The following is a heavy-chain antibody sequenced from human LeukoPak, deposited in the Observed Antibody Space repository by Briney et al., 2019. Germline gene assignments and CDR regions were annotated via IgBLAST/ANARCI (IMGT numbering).Heavy chain of an antibody. J-gene: IGHJ4*02. CDR2: IDHNGIT. V-gene: IGHV4-34*01. CDR3: ARGGGGATAFYYDY. D-gene: IGHD1-26*01. Sequence: PSETLSLTCAVSGESFSGNFWTWIRQSPGKGLEWIGEIDHNGITHYNPSLKSRVAMSVDTTRKRFSLTLTSENAADTAVYHCARGGGGATAFYYDYWGQGSLVTVSS. CDR1: GESFSGNF.